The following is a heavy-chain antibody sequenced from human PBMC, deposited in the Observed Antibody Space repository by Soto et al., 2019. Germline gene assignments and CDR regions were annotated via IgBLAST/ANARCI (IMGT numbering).Heavy chain of an antibody. CDR2: ISSSSSTL. D-gene: IGHD2-2*01. CDR3: ARIFCSTSCYYKGDWFDP. Sequence: EVQLVESGGGLVQPGGSLRLSCAASGFTFSSYSMNWVRQAPGKGLEWVSYISSSSSTLYYADSVKGRFTISRDNAKNSLYLQMNSLRDEDTAVYYCARIFCSTSCYYKGDWFDPWGQGTLVTVSS. V-gene: IGHV3-48*02. J-gene: IGHJ5*02. CDR1: GFTFSSYS.